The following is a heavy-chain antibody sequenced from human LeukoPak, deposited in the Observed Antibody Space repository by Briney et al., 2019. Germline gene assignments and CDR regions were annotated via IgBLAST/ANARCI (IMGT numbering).Heavy chain of an antibody. J-gene: IGHJ4*02. CDR1: GFTFSSHS. CDR3: AKDDDRAWDSSGYPDY. Sequence: GGSLRLSCAASGFTFSSHSMNWVRQAPGKGLEWVAVISYDGSNKYYADSVKGRFTISRDNSKNTLYLQMNSLRAEDTALYYCAKDDDRAWDSSGYPDYWGQGTLVTVSS. V-gene: IGHV3-30-3*01. D-gene: IGHD3-22*01. CDR2: ISYDGSNK.